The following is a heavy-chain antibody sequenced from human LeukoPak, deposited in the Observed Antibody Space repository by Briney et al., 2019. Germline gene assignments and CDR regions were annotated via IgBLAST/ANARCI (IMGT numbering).Heavy chain of an antibody. Sequence: SETLSLTCAVYGGSFSGYYWSWIRQPPGKGLEWIGEINHSGSTNYNPSLKSRVTISVDTSKNQFSLKLSSVTAADTAVYYCARGGGSFDYWGRGTLVTVSS. D-gene: IGHD3-16*01. CDR3: ARGGGSFDY. CDR2: INHSGST. V-gene: IGHV4-34*01. J-gene: IGHJ4*02. CDR1: GGSFSGYY.